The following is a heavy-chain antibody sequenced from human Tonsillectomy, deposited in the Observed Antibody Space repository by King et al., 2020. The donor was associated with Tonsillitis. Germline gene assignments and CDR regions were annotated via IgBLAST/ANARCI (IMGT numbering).Heavy chain of an antibody. D-gene: IGHD4-17*01. J-gene: IGHJ4*02. CDR1: GGSMSGYY. CDR3: ARSPLYGDPTSGFDY. V-gene: IGHV4-59*01. CDR2: IYYSGST. Sequence: QLQESGPGLVKPSKTLSLTCTVSGGSMSGYYWSWIRQPPGKGLEWIGYIYYSGSTSYNRSLESRVTISVDTSKNQFSLKLSSVTAADTAVYYCARSPLYGDPTSGFDYWGQGTLVTVSS.